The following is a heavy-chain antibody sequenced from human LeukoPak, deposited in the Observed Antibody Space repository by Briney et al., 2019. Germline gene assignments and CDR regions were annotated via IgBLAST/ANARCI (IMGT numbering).Heavy chain of an antibody. J-gene: IGHJ4*02. CDR1: GFTFSSYW. CDR2: IKQDGSEK. V-gene: IGHV3-7*03. CDR3: ARDLSDFWSGYYSVGFDY. Sequence: GGSLRLSCAASGFTFSSYWMSWVRQAPGKGLEWVANIKQDGSEKYYVDSVKGRFTISRDNAKNSLYLQMNSLRAEDTAVYYCARDLSDFWSGYYSVGFDYWGQGTLVTVSS. D-gene: IGHD3-3*01.